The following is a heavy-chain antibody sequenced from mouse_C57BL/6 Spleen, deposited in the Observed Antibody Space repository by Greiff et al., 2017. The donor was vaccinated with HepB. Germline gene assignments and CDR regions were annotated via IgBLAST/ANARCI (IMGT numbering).Heavy chain of an antibody. CDR1: GFNIKDDY. Sequence: VQLKESGAELVRPGASVKLSCTASGFNIKDDYMHWVKQRPEQGLEWIGWIDPENGDTEYASKFQGKATITADTSSNTAYLQLSSLTSEDTAVYYCTFYGAFTYWGQGTLVTVSA. CDR3: TFYGAFTY. CDR2: IDPENGDT. J-gene: IGHJ3*01. D-gene: IGHD1-1*02. V-gene: IGHV14-4*01.